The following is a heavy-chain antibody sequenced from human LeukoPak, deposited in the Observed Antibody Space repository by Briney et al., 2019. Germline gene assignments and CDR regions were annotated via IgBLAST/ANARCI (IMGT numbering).Heavy chain of an antibody. CDR3: ARGIGQVAVVTTYPDY. J-gene: IGHJ4*02. CDR2: INPNSGGT. CDR1: GYTFTGYY. D-gene: IGHD4-23*01. Sequence: ASVKVSCKASGYTFTGYYMHWVRQAPGQGLEWMGWINPNSGGTNYAQKFQGRVTMTRDTSISTAYMELSRLRSDDTAVYYCARGIGQVAVVTTYPDYWGQGTLVTVSS. V-gene: IGHV1-2*02.